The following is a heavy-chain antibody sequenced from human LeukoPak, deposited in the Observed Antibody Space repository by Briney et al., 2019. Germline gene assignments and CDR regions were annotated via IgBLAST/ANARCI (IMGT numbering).Heavy chain of an antibody. Sequence: SVKVSCKASGGTFSSYAISWVRQAPGQGLEWMGGIIPIFGTANYAQKFQGRVTITADESTSTAYMELSSLRSEDTAVYYCARYRSSTSCYTGEDYWGQGTLVTVSS. CDR3: ARYRSSTSCYTGEDY. CDR2: IIPIFGTA. J-gene: IGHJ4*02. CDR1: GGTFSSYA. V-gene: IGHV1-69*13. D-gene: IGHD2-2*02.